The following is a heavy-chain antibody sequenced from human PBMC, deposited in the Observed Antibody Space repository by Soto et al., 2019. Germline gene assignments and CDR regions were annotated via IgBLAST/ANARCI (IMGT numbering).Heavy chain of an antibody. J-gene: IGHJ4*02. CDR1: GYTFIGYY. V-gene: IGHV1-2*02. CDR3: ARDLVSTIGDFDF. Sequence: ASVKVSCKTSGYTFIGYYIHWVRHAPGQGLEWMGWINPNSGATNYAQKFQGRVSMTRDTSITTAYMELSRLRSDDTAVYYCARDLVSTIGDFDFWGQGTPVTVSS. CDR2: INPNSGAT. D-gene: IGHD5-12*01.